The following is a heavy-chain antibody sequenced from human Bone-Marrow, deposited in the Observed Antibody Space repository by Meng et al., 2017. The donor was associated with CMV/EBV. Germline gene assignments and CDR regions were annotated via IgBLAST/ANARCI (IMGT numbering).Heavy chain of an antibody. CDR3: ARSGKHHPLYYYYGMDF. CDR2: IIPIFGTA. Sequence: SVKVSCKASGGTFSSYAISWVRQAPGQGLEWMGGIIPIFGTANYAQKFQGRVTITTDESTSTAYMELSSLRSEDTAVYYCARSGKHHPLYYYYGMDFWGQGTTVTVSS. D-gene: IGHD1-26*01. V-gene: IGHV1-69*05. CDR1: GGTFSSYA. J-gene: IGHJ6*02.